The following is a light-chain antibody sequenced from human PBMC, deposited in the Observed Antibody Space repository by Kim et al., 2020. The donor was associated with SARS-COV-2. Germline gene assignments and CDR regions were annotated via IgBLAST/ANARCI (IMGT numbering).Light chain of an antibody. CDR1: SSDVGGYNY. V-gene: IGLV2-11*01. Sequence: QSALTQPPSVSGSPGQSVTFSCTGTSSDVGGYNYVSWYQQHPGKVPKVMICDVSKRPSGVPDRFSGSKSGNTASLTISGLQADDEADYYCYSYAGTYSVFGGGTQLTVL. CDR2: DVS. J-gene: IGLJ2*01. CDR3: YSYAGTYSV.